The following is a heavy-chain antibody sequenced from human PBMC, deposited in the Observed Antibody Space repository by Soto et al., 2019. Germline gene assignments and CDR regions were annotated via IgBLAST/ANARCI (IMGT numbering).Heavy chain of an antibody. CDR2: IIPIFGTA. CDR3: ARGLLVRVYYYGMDV. V-gene: IGHV1-69*13. J-gene: IGHJ6*02. D-gene: IGHD3-10*01. Sequence: ASVKVSCKASGGTFSSYAISWVRQAPGQGLEWMGGIIPIFGTANYAQKFQGRVTITADESTSTAYMELSSLRSEDTAVYYCARGLLVRVYYYGMDVWGQGTTVTVSS. CDR1: GGTFSSYA.